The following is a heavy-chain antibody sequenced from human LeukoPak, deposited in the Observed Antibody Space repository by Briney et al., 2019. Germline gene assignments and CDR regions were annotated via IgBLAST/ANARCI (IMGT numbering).Heavy chain of an antibody. CDR3: ARYYDILTGYHAFDI. CDR2: IKQDGSEK. J-gene: IGHJ3*02. V-gene: IGHV3-7*05. CDR1: GFTFSSYW. D-gene: IGHD3-9*01. Sequence: GGSLRLSCAASGFTFSSYWMSWVRQAPGKGLEWVANIKQDGSEKYYVDSVKGRFTISRDNAKDSLYLQMSSLRAEDTAVYYCARYYDILTGYHAFDIWGQGTMVTVSS.